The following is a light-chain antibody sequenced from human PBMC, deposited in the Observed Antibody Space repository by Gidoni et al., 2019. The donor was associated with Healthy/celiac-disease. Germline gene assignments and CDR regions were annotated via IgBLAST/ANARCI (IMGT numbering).Light chain of an antibody. CDR3: SSYTSSSTLGV. V-gene: IGLV2-14*01. CDR1: SSDVGGYNY. Sequence: QSALTQPASVYGSPGQSITISCTGTSSDVGGYNYVSWYHQHPGKAPNLMIYDVSNRPSGVSNRFSGSKSGNTASLTISGLQAENEADYYCSSYTSSSTLGVFGGGTKLTVL. CDR2: DVS. J-gene: IGLJ2*01.